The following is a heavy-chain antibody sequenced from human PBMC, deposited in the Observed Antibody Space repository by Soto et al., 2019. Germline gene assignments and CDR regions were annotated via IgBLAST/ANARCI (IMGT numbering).Heavy chain of an antibody. CDR1: GYTFTSYA. CDR3: ARSLRYFDWLLRDFDY. J-gene: IGHJ4*02. Sequence: ASVKVSCKASGYTFTSYAMHWVRQAPGQRLEWMGWINAGNGNTKYSQKFQGRVTITRDTSASTAYMELSSLRSEDTAVYYCARSLRYFDWLLRDFDYWGQGTLVTAPQ. V-gene: IGHV1-3*01. CDR2: INAGNGNT. D-gene: IGHD3-9*01.